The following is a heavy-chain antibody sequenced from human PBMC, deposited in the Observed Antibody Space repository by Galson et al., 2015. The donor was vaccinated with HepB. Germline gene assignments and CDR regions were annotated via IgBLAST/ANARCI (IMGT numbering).Heavy chain of an antibody. V-gene: IGHV1-18*04. J-gene: IGHJ6*02. CDR1: GYTFTSYG. Sequence: SVKVSCKASGYTFTSYGISWVRQAPGQGLAWMGWISAYNGNTNYAQKLQGRVTMTTDTSTSTAYMELRSLRSDDTAVYYCARDRDDFWSGSYYGMDVWGQGTTVTVSS. CDR2: ISAYNGNT. D-gene: IGHD3-3*01. CDR3: ARDRDDFWSGSYYGMDV.